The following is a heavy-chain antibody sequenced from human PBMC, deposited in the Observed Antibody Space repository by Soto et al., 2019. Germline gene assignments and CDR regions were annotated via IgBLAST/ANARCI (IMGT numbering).Heavy chain of an antibody. CDR3: AKERTGSNHYYGMDV. J-gene: IGHJ6*02. CDR2: ISGSGTGT. D-gene: IGHD1-26*01. Sequence: EVQLVESGGGLVQPGGSLRLSCEGSGFTFSSYALSWVRLRPGRGLEWVAWISGSGTGTNSADSVKGRFNITRDNSKTTVYLQMNSLTVEDTAVYYCAKERTGSNHYYGMDVWGQGTTVTVSS. V-gene: IGHV3-23*04. CDR1: GFTFSSYA.